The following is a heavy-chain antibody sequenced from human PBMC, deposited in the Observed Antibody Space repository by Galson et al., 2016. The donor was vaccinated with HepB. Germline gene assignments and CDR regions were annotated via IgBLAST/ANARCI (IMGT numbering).Heavy chain of an antibody. D-gene: IGHD6-19*01. CDR1: GYTFTHHV. J-gene: IGHJ6*02. V-gene: IGHV1-3*01. Sequence: SVKVSCKASGYTFTHHVLHWVRQAPGQSLEWMGWINGGTGNTKYSQRFQARVTISRDTSATTAYMELSSLRPEDTAVYYCAFGYYSSGWKKQYYYYYDMDVWGQGTTVTVSS. CDR3: AFGYYSSGWKKQYYYYYDMDV. CDR2: INGGTGNT.